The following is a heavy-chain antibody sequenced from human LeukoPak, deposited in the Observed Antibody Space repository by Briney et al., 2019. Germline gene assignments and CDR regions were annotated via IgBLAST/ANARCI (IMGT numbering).Heavy chain of an antibody. D-gene: IGHD2-21*02. CDR2: ISAYNGNT. J-gene: IGHJ4*02. CDR3: ARGRGGDRYYFDY. CDR1: GYTFTIYG. Sequence: ASGTVSCTPSGYTFTIYGISWVRQAPGQGQEWMGWISAYNGNTNYAQKLQGRGTMTTDPSTSTAYRELRSLRSDDTAVCYCARGRGGDRYYFDYWGQGTLVTVSS. V-gene: IGHV1-18*01.